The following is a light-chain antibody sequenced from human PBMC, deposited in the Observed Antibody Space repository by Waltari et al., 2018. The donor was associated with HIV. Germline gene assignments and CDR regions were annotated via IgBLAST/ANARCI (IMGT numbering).Light chain of an antibody. CDR1: AFPKQN. CDR3: QSADSNASLWV. J-gene: IGLJ3*02. Sequence: SYDLTHPPPVSVSQDKPARTPSPGDAFPKQNPYWYQQRPGQAPVLVIYKDTERPSGIPERFSGSSSGTTATLTIIGVQAQDEADYHCQSADSNASLWVFGGGTKLTVL. CDR2: KDT. V-gene: IGLV3-25*03.